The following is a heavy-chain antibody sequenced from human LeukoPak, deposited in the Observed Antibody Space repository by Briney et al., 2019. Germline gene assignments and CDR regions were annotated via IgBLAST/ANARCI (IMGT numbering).Heavy chain of an antibody. CDR2: ISGSGGST. CDR1: GFTFSSYA. V-gene: IGHV3-23*01. CDR3: AKAPDFWSGYYLDY. D-gene: IGHD3-3*01. Sequence: GGSQRLSCAASGFTFSSYAMSWVRQAPGKGLEWVSAISGSGGSTYYADSVKGRFTISRDNSKNTLYLQMNSLRAEDTAVYYCAKAPDFWSGYYLDYWGQGTLVTVSS. J-gene: IGHJ4*02.